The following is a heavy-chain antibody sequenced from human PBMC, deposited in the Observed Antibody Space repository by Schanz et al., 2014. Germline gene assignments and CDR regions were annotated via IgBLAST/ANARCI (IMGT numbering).Heavy chain of an antibody. CDR1: GFTLSSYA. Sequence: QVQLVESGGGVVQPGRSLRLSCAAYGFTLSSYAMHWVRQAPGKGLEWVAVIWSDGSGKYYADSVKGRFTISRDSPKNTLYLQMNSLRADDTAVYFCARAHGNNWYGKGLDYWGQGTQVTVSS. CDR3: ARAHGNNWYGKGLDY. J-gene: IGHJ4*02. CDR2: IWSDGSGK. V-gene: IGHV3-33*08. D-gene: IGHD1-1*01.